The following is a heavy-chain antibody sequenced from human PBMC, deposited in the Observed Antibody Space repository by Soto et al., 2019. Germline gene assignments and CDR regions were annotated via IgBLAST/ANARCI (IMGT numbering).Heavy chain of an antibody. J-gene: IGHJ4*02. V-gene: IGHV4-39*01. CDR3: GKVLVGATGHTDSDS. CDR1: GGSIYRSGYY. CDR2: IDYNGVT. D-gene: IGHD2-15*01. Sequence: SETLSLTCTVSGGSIYRSGYYWGWIRQPPGRGLEWIGNIDYNGVTYSNPSLKSRVTISRDTSKNQFSLKLTSVTAADTALYYCGKVLVGATGHTDSDSWGPGTLVTVS.